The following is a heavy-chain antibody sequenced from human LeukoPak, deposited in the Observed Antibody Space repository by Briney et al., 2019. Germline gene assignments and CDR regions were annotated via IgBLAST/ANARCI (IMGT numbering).Heavy chain of an antibody. J-gene: IGHJ4*02. D-gene: IGHD5-12*01. Sequence: GGSLRLFCEASGFVFSDYYMSWIRQAPGKGLEWLAYISGRHNTITYVDSVKGRFTISRDNAKNSMYLQMNSLRAEDTAVYYCARSGYSGYMGFWGQGTLVTVSS. V-gene: IGHV3-11*04. CDR2: ISGRHNTI. CDR1: GFVFSDYY. CDR3: ARSGYSGYMGF.